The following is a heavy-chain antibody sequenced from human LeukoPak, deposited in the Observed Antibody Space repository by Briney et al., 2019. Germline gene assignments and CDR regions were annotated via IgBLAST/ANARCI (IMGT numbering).Heavy chain of an antibody. D-gene: IGHD4-23*01. CDR1: GYSISSGYY. Sequence: SETLSLTCAVSGYSISSGYYWGWIRQPPGKGLEWIGSIYHSGSTYYNPPLKSRVTISVDTSKNQFSLKLSSVTAADTAVYYCARAGYGGNSVEYYYYMAVWGKGTTVIVSS. CDR3: ARAGYGGNSVEYYYYMAV. V-gene: IGHV4-38-2*01. J-gene: IGHJ6*03. CDR2: IYHSGST.